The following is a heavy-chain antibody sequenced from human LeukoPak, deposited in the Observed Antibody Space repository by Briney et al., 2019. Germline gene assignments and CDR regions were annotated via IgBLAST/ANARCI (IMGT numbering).Heavy chain of an antibody. CDR2: IIPIFGTA. D-gene: IGHD3-22*01. V-gene: IGHV1-69*13. CDR1: GYTFTVYS. J-gene: IGHJ4*02. Sequence: SVKVSCKASGYTFTVYSINWLRQAPGQGLEWMGGIIPIFGTANYAQKFQGRVTITADESTSTAYMELSSLRSEDTAVYYCARGRGRYYYDSSGYYLDYWGQGTLVTVSS. CDR3: ARGRGRYYYDSSGYYLDY.